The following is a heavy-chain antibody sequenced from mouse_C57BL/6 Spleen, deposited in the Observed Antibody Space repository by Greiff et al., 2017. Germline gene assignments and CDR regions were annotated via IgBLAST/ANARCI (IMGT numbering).Heavy chain of an antibody. D-gene: IGHD2-12*01. CDR2: IRNKANGYTT. V-gene: IGHV7-3*01. CDR3: ARYHYSYGLAY. CDR1: GFTFTDYY. Sequence: EVKLVESGGGLVQPGGSLSLSCAASGFTFTDYYMSWVRQPPGKALEWLGFIRNKANGYTTEYSASVKGRFTISRDNSQSILYLQMNALRAEDSATYYCARYHYSYGLAYWGQGTLVTVSA. J-gene: IGHJ3*01.